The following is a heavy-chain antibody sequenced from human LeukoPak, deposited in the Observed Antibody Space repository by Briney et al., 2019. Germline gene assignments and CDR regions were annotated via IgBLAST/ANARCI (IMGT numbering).Heavy chain of an antibody. CDR2: IIPIFGTA. Sequence: SVKVSCKASGGTFSSYAISWVRQAPGQGLEWMGGIIPIFGTASYAQKFQGRVTITADESTSTAYMELSSLRSEDTAVYYCARGSSSWYYGSRFDYWGQGTLVTVSS. V-gene: IGHV1-69*01. J-gene: IGHJ4*02. D-gene: IGHD6-13*01. CDR3: ARGSSSWYYGSRFDY. CDR1: GGTFSSYA.